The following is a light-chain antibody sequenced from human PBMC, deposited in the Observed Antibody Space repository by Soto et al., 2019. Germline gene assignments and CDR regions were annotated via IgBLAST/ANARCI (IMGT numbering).Light chain of an antibody. J-gene: IGLJ2*01. CDR2: EVT. Sequence: QSALTQPASVSGSPGQSITISCTGSTTDLGSYDYVSWYQQHPGQVPKLIIFEVTNRPSGVSNRFSGSKSGNTASLTISGLRAEDEADYYCSSYTISSTVVFGGGTKLTVL. CDR1: TTDLGSYDY. CDR3: SSYTISSTVV. V-gene: IGLV2-14*01.